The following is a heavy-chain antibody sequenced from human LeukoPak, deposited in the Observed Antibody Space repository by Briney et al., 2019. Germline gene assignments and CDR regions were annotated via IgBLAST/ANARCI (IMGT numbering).Heavy chain of an antibody. CDR2: INSDGSST. D-gene: IGHD3-3*02. CDR1: GFTFSSYW. CDR3: ARDQISTTRQDYYYYMDV. V-gene: IGHV3-74*01. J-gene: IGHJ6*03. Sequence: GGSLTLSCSASGFTFSSYWMHWVRQAPGKGRVWVSRINSDGSSTSHADSVKGRFTISRDNAKNTLYLQMNSLRAEDTAVYYCARDQISTTRQDYYYYMDVWGKGTTVTVSS.